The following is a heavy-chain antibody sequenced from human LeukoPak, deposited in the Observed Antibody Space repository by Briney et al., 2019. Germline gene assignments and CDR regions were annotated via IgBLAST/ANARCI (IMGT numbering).Heavy chain of an antibody. J-gene: IGHJ6*02. V-gene: IGHV3-30-3*01. CDR2: ISYDGSNK. CDR3: AREKYGMDV. CDR1: RFTFSSYV. D-gene: IGHD2/OR15-2a*01. Sequence: GGSLRLSCAASRFTFSSYVMHWVRQAPGKGLEWVAVISYDGSNKYYADSVKGRFTISRDNSKNTLYLQMNSLRAEDTAVYYCAREKYGMDVWGQGTTVTVSS.